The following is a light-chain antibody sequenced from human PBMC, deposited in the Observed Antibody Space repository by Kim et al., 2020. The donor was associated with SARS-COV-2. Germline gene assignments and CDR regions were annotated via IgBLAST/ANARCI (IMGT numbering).Light chain of an antibody. CDR1: QSVSNRY. CDR3: QQYDTSPLT. J-gene: IGKJ4*01. Sequence: SPGDRTSPSCRASQSVSNRYLAWYQQRHGQAPTRLIYGASNRATGTPDRFSGSVAGTDFTLTISRLEPEDFAVYYCQQYDTSPLTFGGGTKVDIK. CDR2: GAS. V-gene: IGKV3-20*01.